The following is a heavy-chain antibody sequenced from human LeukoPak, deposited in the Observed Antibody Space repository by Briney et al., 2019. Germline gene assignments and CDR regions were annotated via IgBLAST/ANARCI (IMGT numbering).Heavy chain of an antibody. J-gene: IGHJ4*02. Sequence: GGSLRLSCAASGFTFSSDWMNWVRQAPGKGLVWVSRINIDGSSTTYADSVKGRFTISRNNAKDTLYLQMNSLRAEDTALCYCARVPVLDDYGGNSPYWGQGTLVTVSS. CDR1: GFTFSSDW. CDR2: INIDGSST. D-gene: IGHD4-23*01. V-gene: IGHV3-74*01. CDR3: ARVPVLDDYGGNSPY.